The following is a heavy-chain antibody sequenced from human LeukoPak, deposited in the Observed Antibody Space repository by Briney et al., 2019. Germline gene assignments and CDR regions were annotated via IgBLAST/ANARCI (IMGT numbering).Heavy chain of an antibody. CDR2: IIYSGGAT. D-gene: IGHD3-22*01. Sequence: HPGGSLRLSCAASGFTFSRSAMTWVRQGPGTGPEFVASIIYSGGATYYADSVKGRFTISRDNSKNTLYLQMNSLRAEDTALYYCAKDGLYYDGSEHVYYFDSWGQGTLVTVSS. CDR3: AKDGLYYDGSEHVYYFDS. J-gene: IGHJ4*02. CDR1: GFTFSRSA. V-gene: IGHV3-23*01.